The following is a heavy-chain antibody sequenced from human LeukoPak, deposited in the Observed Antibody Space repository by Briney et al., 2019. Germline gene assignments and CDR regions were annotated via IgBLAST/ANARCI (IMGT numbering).Heavy chain of an antibody. CDR1: GGSFSGYY. CDR3: ARGLGGYCSGGSCRPHNWFDP. D-gene: IGHD2-15*01. Sequence: PSETLSLTCAVYGGSFSGYYWSRIRQPPGKGLEWIGEINHSGSTNYNPSLKSRVTISVDTSKNQFSLKLSSVTAADTAVYYCARGLGGYCSGGSCRPHNWFDPWGQGTLVTVSS. V-gene: IGHV4-34*01. J-gene: IGHJ5*02. CDR2: INHSGST.